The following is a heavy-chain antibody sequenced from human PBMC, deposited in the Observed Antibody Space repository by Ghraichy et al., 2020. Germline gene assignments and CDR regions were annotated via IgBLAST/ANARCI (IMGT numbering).Heavy chain of an antibody. CDR3: VKSLGQQWSFDY. D-gene: IGHD6-19*01. CDR1: GFTFTSYA. J-gene: IGHJ4*02. Sequence: GESLNISCAASGFTFTSYAMNWVRQAPGKGLEWVSSISHSGGTTYYADSVKGRFTLSRDNSEKTLYLQMNSLRVEDTAIYYCVKSLGQQWSFDYWGQGTLVTVSS. CDR2: ISHSGGTT. V-gene: IGHV3-23*01.